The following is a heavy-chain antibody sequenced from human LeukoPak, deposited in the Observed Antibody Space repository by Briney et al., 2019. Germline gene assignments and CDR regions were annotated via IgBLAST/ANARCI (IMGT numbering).Heavy chain of an antibody. Sequence: ASVKVSCKASGYMFTGYYMHWVRQAPGQGLEWMGWINPDSGGTNYVQKFRGRVTMTRDTSISTAYMELSRLTSDDTAVYYCARIFFCSSVKCNDAFDIWGQGTMLTVSS. CDR2: INPDSGGT. V-gene: IGHV1-2*02. J-gene: IGHJ3*02. CDR1: GYMFTGYY. CDR3: ARIFFCSSVKCNDAFDI. D-gene: IGHD2-2*01.